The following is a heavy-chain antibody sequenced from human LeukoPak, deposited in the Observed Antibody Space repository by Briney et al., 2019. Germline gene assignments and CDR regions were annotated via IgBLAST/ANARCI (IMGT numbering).Heavy chain of an antibody. CDR2: INTDGSST. D-gene: IGHD2-2*01. CDR3: ARWYCSGTSCSESHRLIDY. Sequence: GGSLRLSCAASGLTFSSYWMHWVRHAPGKGLVWVSRINTDGSSTTYADSVKGRFTVSRDNAKNTLYLQMNSLRAEDTAVYYCARWYCSGTSCSESHRLIDYWGQGTLVTVSS. V-gene: IGHV3-74*01. J-gene: IGHJ4*02. CDR1: GLTFSSYW.